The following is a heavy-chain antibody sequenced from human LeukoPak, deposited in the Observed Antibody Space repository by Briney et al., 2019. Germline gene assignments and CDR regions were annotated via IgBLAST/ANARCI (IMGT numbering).Heavy chain of an antibody. Sequence: PGGSLRLSCAASGFTFSSYWMSWVRQAPGKGLEWVANIKQDGSEKYYVDSVKGRFTISRDNAKNSLYLQMNSLRAEDTAVYYCVRDNPRCCRVVPANIDDYWGQGTLVTVSS. CDR2: IKQDGSEK. CDR1: GFTFSSYW. J-gene: IGHJ4*02. V-gene: IGHV3-7*01. CDR3: VRDNPRCCRVVPANIDDY. D-gene: IGHD2-15*01.